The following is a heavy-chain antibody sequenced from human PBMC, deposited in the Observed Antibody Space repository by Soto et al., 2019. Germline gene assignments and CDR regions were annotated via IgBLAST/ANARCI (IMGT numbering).Heavy chain of an antibody. CDR2: IDLDGSGT. CDR1: GFTFTNYW. J-gene: IGHJ4*02. Sequence: EVQLAESGGGPVQPGGSLRLSCAASGFTFTNYWIHWVRQVPGKGLEWVARIDLDGSGTSYADFVKGRFTISRDNAKNTVYLQMSSLSVEDTVLYYCTTVFEYWRQGDPVTVSP. CDR3: TTVFEY. V-gene: IGHV3-74*02.